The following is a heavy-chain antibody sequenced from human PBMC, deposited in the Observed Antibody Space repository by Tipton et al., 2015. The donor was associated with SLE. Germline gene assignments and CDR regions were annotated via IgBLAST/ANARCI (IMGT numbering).Heavy chain of an antibody. CDR2: IYYSGST. CDR1: GGSISSYY. V-gene: IGHV4-31*03. J-gene: IGHJ4*02. Sequence: TLSLTCTVSGGSISSYYWSWIRQHPGKGLEWIGYIYYSGSTYYNPSLKSRVTISVDTSKNQFSLRLSSLTAADTAVYYCARVAADWDSSGHDYWGQGTLVTVSS. CDR3: ARVAADWDSSGHDY. D-gene: IGHD3-22*01.